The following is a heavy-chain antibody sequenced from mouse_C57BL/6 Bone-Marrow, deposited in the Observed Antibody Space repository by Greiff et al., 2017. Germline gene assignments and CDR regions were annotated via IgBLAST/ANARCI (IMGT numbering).Heavy chain of an antibody. Sequence: QVQLQQPGAELVKPGASVKLSCKASGYTFTSYWMHWVKQRPGQGLEWIGMIHPNSGSTNYNEKFKSKATLTVDKSSSTAYMQLSSLTSEDSAVYCCARWSYDYDRGNAMDYWGRGTSVTVTS. CDR2: IHPNSGST. D-gene: IGHD2-4*01. CDR3: ARWSYDYDRGNAMDY. CDR1: GYTFTSYW. V-gene: IGHV1-64*01. J-gene: IGHJ4*01.